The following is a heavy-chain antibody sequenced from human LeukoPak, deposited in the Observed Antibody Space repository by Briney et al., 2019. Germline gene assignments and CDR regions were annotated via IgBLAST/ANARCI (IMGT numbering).Heavy chain of an antibody. Sequence: GSLRLSCAASGFTFSSYWMSWVRQAPGKGLEWVANIKQDGSEKYYVDSVKGRFTISRDNAKNSLYLQMNSLRAEDTAVYYCARGVVPAASGWFDPWGQGTLVTVSS. D-gene: IGHD2-2*01. CDR3: ARGVVPAASGWFDP. CDR2: IKQDGSEK. J-gene: IGHJ5*02. V-gene: IGHV3-7*01. CDR1: GFTFSSYW.